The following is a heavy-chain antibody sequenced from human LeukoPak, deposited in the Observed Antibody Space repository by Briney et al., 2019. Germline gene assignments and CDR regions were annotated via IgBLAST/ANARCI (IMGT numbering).Heavy chain of an antibody. Sequence: PSETLSLTCTVSGGSISSGDYYWSWIRQPPGKGLEWIGYIYYSGSTYYNPSLKSRVTISVDTSKNQFSLKLSSVTAADTAVYYCARDLGREVPAANGWFDPWGQGTLVTVSS. CDR1: GGSISSGDYY. D-gene: IGHD2-2*01. V-gene: IGHV4-30-4*08. J-gene: IGHJ5*02. CDR2: IYYSGST. CDR3: ARDLGREVPAANGWFDP.